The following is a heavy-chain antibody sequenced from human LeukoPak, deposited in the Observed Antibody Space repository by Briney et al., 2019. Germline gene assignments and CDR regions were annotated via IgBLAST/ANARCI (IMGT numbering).Heavy chain of an antibody. CDR1: GFTFRSHW. CDR2: INQDGGEK. Sequence: PGGSVRLFCAASGFTFRSHWMSWVRQAPGKGLELVANINQDGGEKYYVDSVKGRFTISRDNAKNSLFLQMNSLRAEDTATYYCARDHVVDGLVFDYWGQGTLVTVSS. V-gene: IGHV3-7*01. CDR3: ARDHVVDGLVFDY. J-gene: IGHJ4*02. D-gene: IGHD2-15*01.